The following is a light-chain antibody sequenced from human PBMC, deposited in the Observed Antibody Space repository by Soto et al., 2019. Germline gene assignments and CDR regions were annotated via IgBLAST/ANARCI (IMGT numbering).Light chain of an antibody. CDR1: QNINNY. V-gene: IGKV1-39*01. J-gene: IGKJ4*01. CDR2: DVF. Sequence: DIQMTQSPSSLSASVGDRVTIPCRASQNINNYLNWYQHKPGQAPKVLIYDVFTLQRGVPSRFSGSGSGTFFTLTISSLQPEDFATYYCQQSYTTPLTCGGGTKMDIK. CDR3: QQSYTTPLT.